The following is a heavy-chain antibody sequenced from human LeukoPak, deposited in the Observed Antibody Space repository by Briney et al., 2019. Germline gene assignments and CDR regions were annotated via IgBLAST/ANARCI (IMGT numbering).Heavy chain of an antibody. CDR3: AREGLRWELGYYYGMDV. Sequence: SETLSLTCTVSGGSISSYYWSWIRQPAGKGLEWIGRIYTSGSTNYNPSLKSRVTMSVDTSKNQFSLKLSSVTAADTAVYYCAREGLRWELGYYYGMDVWGQGTTVTVSS. J-gene: IGHJ6*02. CDR2: IYTSGST. D-gene: IGHD1-26*01. V-gene: IGHV4-4*07. CDR1: GGSISSYY.